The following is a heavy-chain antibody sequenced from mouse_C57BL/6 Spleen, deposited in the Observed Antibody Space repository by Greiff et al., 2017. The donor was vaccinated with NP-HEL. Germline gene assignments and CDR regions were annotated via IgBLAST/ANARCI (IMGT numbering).Heavy chain of an antibody. J-gene: IGHJ2*01. CDR3: ARDEGLRRGNYFDY. Sequence: EVQGVESGGGLVKPGGSLKLSCAASGFTFSSYAMSWVRQTPEKRLEWVATISDGGSYTYYPDNVKGRFTISRDNAKNNLYLQMSHLKSDDTAMYYCARDEGLRRGNYFDYWGQGTTLTVSS. D-gene: IGHD2-4*01. CDR2: ISDGGSYT. V-gene: IGHV5-4*01. CDR1: GFTFSSYA.